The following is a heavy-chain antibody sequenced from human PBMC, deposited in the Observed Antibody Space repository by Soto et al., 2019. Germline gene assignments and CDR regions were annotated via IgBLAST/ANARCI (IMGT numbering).Heavy chain of an antibody. J-gene: IGHJ4*02. CDR3: AKAQGGSYFDY. D-gene: IGHD2-15*01. CDR2: ISSSGGST. Sequence: PXECLRLSGAASGFTVSSNSMSWVRQAPGKGLEWVSGISSSGGSTYYADSVKGRFTISRDNSKNMLYLQMNNLRAEDTTVYYCAKAQGGSYFDYWGQGTLVTVSS. CDR1: GFTVSSNS. V-gene: IGHV3-23*01.